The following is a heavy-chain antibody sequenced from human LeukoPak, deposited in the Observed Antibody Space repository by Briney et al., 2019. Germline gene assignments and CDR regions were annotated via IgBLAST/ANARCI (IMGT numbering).Heavy chain of an antibody. CDR2: INPSGGST. Sequence: GASVKVSCKASGYTFTSYYMHWVRQAPGQGLEWMGIINPSGGSTSYAQKFQGRVTMTRDTSTSTVYMELSSLRSEDTSVYYCATDGEMSGIQLWLGYFDYWGQGTLVTVSS. J-gene: IGHJ4*02. D-gene: IGHD5-18*01. CDR3: ATDGEMSGIQLWLGYFDY. CDR1: GYTFTSYY. V-gene: IGHV1-46*01.